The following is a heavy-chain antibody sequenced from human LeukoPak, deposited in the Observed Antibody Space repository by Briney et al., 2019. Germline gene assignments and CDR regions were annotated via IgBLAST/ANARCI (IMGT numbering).Heavy chain of an antibody. CDR2: ISSNGGST. CDR3: VKVGGDSGSYSSSRYYFDY. J-gene: IGHJ4*02. Sequence: PGGSLRLSCSASGFTFSSYAMHWVRQAPGKGLEYVSAISSNGGSTYYADSVKGRFTISRDNSKNTLYLQMSSLRAEDTAVYYCVKVGGDSGSYSSSRYYFDYWGQGTLVTVSS. CDR1: GFTFSSYA. V-gene: IGHV3-64D*06. D-gene: IGHD6-13*01.